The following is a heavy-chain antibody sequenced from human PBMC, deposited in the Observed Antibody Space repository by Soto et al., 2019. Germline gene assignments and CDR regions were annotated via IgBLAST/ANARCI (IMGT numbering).Heavy chain of an antibody. CDR2: IYYSGST. CDR3: ARADSSRIHFDY. V-gene: IGHV4-30-4*01. CDR1: GGSISSGDYY. J-gene: IGHJ4*02. Sequence: QVQLQESGPGLVKPSQTLSLTCTVSGGSISSGDYYWSWIRQPPGKGLEWIGYIYYSGSTYYNPSLKSRFTISVDTSKNQFSLKLSSVTAADTAVYYSARADSSRIHFDYWGQGTLVTVSS. D-gene: IGHD6-13*01.